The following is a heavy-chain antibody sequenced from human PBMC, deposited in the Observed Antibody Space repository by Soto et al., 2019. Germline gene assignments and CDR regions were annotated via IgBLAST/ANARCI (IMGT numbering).Heavy chain of an antibody. CDR1: GFTFDDYG. CDR2: INWNGGST. CDR3: ARGAYYDILTGYYYYYYYMDV. V-gene: IGHV3-20*01. J-gene: IGHJ6*03. Sequence: GGSLRLSCAASGFTFDDYGMSWVRQAPGKGLEWVSGINWNGGSTGYADSVKGRFTISRDNAKNSLYLQMNSLRAEDTALYHCARGAYYDILTGYYYYYYYMDVWGKGTTVTVSS. D-gene: IGHD3-9*01.